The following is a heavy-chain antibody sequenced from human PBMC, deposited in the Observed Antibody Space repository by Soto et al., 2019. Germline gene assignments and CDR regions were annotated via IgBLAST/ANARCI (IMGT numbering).Heavy chain of an antibody. CDR3: ARVGRSYYGSGSYYKTYYFDY. CDR1: GGSISSYY. Sequence: SETLSLTCTVSGGSISSYYWSWIRQPPGKGLEWIGYIYYSGSTNYNPSLKSRVTISVDTSKNQFSLKLSSVTAADTAVYYCARVGRSYYGSGSYYKTYYFDYWGQGTLVTVSS. V-gene: IGHV4-59*01. CDR2: IYYSGST. J-gene: IGHJ4*02. D-gene: IGHD3-10*01.